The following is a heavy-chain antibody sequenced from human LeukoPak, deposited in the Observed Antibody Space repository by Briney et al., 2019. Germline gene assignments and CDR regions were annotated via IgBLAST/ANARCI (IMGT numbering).Heavy chain of an antibody. CDR1: GFTFSSYG. J-gene: IGHJ4*02. CDR3: ARTRYDSSGYYFDY. CDR2: IWYDGSNK. D-gene: IGHD3-22*01. V-gene: IGHV3-33*01. Sequence: PGGSLRLSCAASGFTFSSYGMHWVRQAPGKGLEWVAVIWYDGSNKYYADSVKVRFTISRDNSKNTLYLQMNSLRAEDTAVYYCARTRYDSSGYYFDYWGQGTLVTVSS.